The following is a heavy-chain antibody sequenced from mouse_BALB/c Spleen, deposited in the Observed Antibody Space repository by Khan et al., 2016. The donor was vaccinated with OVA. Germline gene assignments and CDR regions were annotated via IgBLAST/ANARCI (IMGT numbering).Heavy chain of an antibody. J-gene: IGHJ4*01. CDR2: ISNGGGST. Sequence: EVELVESGGGLVQPGGSLKLSCATSGFTFSDYYIYWVRQTPEKRLEWVAYISNGGGSTYYPDTVKGRFTISRDNAKNTLYLQMSRLKSEDTAMYYCARQLYGAMDYWGQGTSVTVSS. CDR3: ARQLYGAMDY. CDR1: GFTFSDYY. D-gene: IGHD2-12*01. V-gene: IGHV5-12*02.